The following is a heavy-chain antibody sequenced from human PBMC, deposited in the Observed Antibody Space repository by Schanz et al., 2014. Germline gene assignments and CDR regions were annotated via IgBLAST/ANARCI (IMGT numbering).Heavy chain of an antibody. CDR2: ISYDGNNK. V-gene: IGHV3-30*04. J-gene: IGHJ5*02. D-gene: IGHD6-13*01. CDR3: ARDMTIAPA. CDR1: GFTFSSYT. Sequence: QLQLVESGGGVVQPGRSLRLSCAASGFTFSSYTLHWVRQAPGKGLEWVALISYDGNNKYYADSVKGRFTISRDNSKNTLFLQMDSLRAEDTAVYYCARDMTIAPAWGQGTLVTVSS.